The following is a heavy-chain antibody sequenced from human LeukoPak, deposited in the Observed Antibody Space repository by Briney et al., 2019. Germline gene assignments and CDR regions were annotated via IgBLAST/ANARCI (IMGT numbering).Heavy chain of an antibody. CDR3: ARGGKADPNDY. CDR1: GYTFTTLD. Sequence: ASVKVSCKASGYTFTTLDINWVRQATGQGLEWMGWINPNSGGTNYAQKFQGWVTMTRDTSISTAYMELSRLRSDDTAVYYCARGGKADPNDYWGQGTLVTVSS. J-gene: IGHJ4*02. D-gene: IGHD4-23*01. V-gene: IGHV1-2*04. CDR2: INPNSGGT.